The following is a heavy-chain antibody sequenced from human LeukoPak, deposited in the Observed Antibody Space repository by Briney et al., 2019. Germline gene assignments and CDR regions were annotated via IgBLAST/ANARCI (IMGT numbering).Heavy chain of an antibody. CDR2: IRYDGSNK. D-gene: IGHD3-22*01. CDR1: GFTFSSYG. Sequence: PGGSLRLSCAASGFTFSSYGMHWVRQAPGKGLEWVAFIRYDGSNKYYADSVKGRFTISRDISKNTLYLQMNSLRAEDTAVYYCAKGPKWYDSSGYPGFDYWGQGTLVTVSS. CDR3: AKGPKWYDSSGYPGFDY. J-gene: IGHJ4*02. V-gene: IGHV3-30*02.